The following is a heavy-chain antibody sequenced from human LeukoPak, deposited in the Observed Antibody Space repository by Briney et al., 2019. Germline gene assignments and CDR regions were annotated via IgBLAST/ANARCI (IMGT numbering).Heavy chain of an antibody. J-gene: IGHJ4*02. CDR3: ARDFPSESVGATTEDY. V-gene: IGHV3-21*01. CDR2: ISSSSSYI. CDR1: GFTFSSYS. Sequence: GGSLRLSCAASGFTFSSYSMNWVRQAPGKGLEWVSSISSSSSYIYYADSVKGRFTISRDNAKNSLYLQMNSLRAEDTAVYYCARDFPSESVGATTEDYWGQGTLVTVSS. D-gene: IGHD1-26*01.